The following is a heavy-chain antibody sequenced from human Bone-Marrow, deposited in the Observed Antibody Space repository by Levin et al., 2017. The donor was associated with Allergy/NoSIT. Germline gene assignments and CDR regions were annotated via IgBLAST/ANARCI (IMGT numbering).Heavy chain of an antibody. J-gene: IGHJ4*02. V-gene: IGHV4-34*01. D-gene: IGHD2-15*01. CDR1: GGSFSGYY. CDR3: ARGQGYCSGGSCDDY. Sequence: SQTLSLTCAVYGGSFSGYYWSWIRQPPGKGLEWIGEINHSGSTNYNPSLKSRVTISVDTSKNQFSLKLSSVTAADTAVYYCARGQGYCSGGSCDDYWGQGTLVTVSS. CDR2: INHSGST.